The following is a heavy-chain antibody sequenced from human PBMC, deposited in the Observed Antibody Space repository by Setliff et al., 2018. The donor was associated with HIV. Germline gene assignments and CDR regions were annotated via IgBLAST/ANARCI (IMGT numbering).Heavy chain of an antibody. J-gene: IGHJ4*02. D-gene: IGHD1-26*01. V-gene: IGHV3-7*01. CDR2: VKQDGTET. Sequence: PGGSLRLSCAASGFTFSSAWMSWVRQAPGKGLESVANVKQDGTETLYVDSVKGRFTISRDNANNLVYLRMNSLRVEDTAVYFCARWGSGSYERVFDYWGQGMLVTVSS. CDR1: GFTFSSAW. CDR3: ARWGSGSYERVFDY.